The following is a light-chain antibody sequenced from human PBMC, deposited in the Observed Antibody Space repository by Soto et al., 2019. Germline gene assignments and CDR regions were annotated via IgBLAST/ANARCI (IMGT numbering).Light chain of an antibody. J-gene: IGLJ1*01. CDR3: AAWDDSLNGPV. CDR2: SNN. Sequence: QSVLTQPPSASGTPGQRVTISCSGSSSNIGSNTVNWYQQLPGTTPKLLIYSNNQRPSGVPERITSSKSGTSASLAISGLQPEDEADYYCAAWDDSLNGPVFGTGTKVTVL. V-gene: IGLV1-44*01. CDR1: SSNIGSNT.